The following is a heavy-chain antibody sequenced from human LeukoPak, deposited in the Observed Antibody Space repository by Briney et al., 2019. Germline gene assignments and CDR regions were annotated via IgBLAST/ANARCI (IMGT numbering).Heavy chain of an antibody. CDR1: GYTFTSYD. V-gene: IGHV1-8*03. CDR2: MNPNSGNT. J-gene: IGHJ6*03. Sequence: ASVKVSCKASGYTFTSYDINWVRQATGQGLEWMGWMNPNSGNTGYAQKFRGRVTITRNTSISTAYMELSSLRSEDTAVYYCAILGPYYYMDVWGKGTTVTVSS. CDR3: AILGPYYYMDV.